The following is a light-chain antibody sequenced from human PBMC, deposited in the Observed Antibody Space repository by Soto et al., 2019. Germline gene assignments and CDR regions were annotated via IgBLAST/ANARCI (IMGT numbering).Light chain of an antibody. CDR1: GSNIGAGYG. CDR3: QSYDCTLSEV. V-gene: IGLV1-40*01. Sequence: QSVLTQPPSVPGAPGQTVTISCTGSGSNIGAGYGVQWYQQHPGTAPSLLISASADRPSRVPDRFSASVSGNSASLVITGLHTDDEAVYYCQSYDCTLSEVFGSGTKATVL. CDR2: ASA. J-gene: IGLJ1*01.